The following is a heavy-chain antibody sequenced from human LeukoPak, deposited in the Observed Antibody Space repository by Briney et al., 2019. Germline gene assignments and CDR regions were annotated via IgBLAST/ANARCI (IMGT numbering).Heavy chain of an antibody. J-gene: IGHJ4*02. D-gene: IGHD2/OR15-2a*01. V-gene: IGHV1-18*01. CDR2: ISSYNGNT. Sequence: ASVKVSCKASGYTFLTYGISWVRQAPGQGLEWTGWISSYNGNTNYAQNLQGRVTMTTDTSTSTAYMELRSLTSDDTAVYYCARDPRILSNSLPVGNDYWGQGTLVTVSS. CDR3: ARDPRILSNSLPVGNDY. CDR1: GYTFLTYG.